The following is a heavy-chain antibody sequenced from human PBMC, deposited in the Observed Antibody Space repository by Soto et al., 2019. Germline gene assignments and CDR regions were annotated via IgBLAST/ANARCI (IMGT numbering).Heavy chain of an antibody. Sequence: EVKLVESGGGVLRPGGSLRLSCAASGFTFDDDGMSWARQAPGKGLEWVSGVNWNGGSTGYADSVKGRFTISRDNAKNSLYLQMNSLRAEDTAFYYCVRGASLNFDYWGQGTLVTVSS. CDR1: GFTFDDDG. CDR2: VNWNGGST. D-gene: IGHD1-26*01. J-gene: IGHJ4*02. V-gene: IGHV3-20*04. CDR3: VRGASLNFDY.